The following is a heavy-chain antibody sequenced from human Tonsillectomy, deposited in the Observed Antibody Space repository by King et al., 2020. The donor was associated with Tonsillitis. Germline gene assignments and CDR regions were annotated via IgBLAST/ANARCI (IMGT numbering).Heavy chain of an antibody. Sequence: VQLVESGGGLVQPGRSLRLSCTASGFTFGDYAMSWVRQAPGKGLEWGGFIRSKAYGGTTEYAASVKGRFTISRDDSKSIAYLQMNSLKTEDTAVYYCTRIRRYCSSTSCEYYYYYMDVWGKGTTVTVSS. J-gene: IGHJ6*03. CDR3: TRIRRYCSSTSCEYYYYYMDV. V-gene: IGHV3-49*04. CDR1: GFTFGDYA. CDR2: IRSKAYGGTT. D-gene: IGHD2-2*01.